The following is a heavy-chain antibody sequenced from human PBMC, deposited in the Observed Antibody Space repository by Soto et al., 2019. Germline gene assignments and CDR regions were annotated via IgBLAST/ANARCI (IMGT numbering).Heavy chain of an antibody. CDR1: GGTFSSYT. J-gene: IGHJ5*02. CDR2: IIPILGIA. CDR3: ARDLPGYSSPRGHGWFDP. D-gene: IGHD6-13*01. Sequence: SVKVSCKASGGTFSSYTISWVRQAPGQGLEWMGRIIPILGIANYAQKFQGRVTITADKSTSTAYMELSSLRSEDTAVYYCARDLPGYSSPRGHGWFDPWGQGTLVTVSS. V-gene: IGHV1-69*04.